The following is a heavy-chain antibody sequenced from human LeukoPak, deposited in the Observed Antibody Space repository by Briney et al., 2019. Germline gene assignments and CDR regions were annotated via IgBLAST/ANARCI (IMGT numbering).Heavy chain of an antibody. Sequence: GESLKISCKGSGYSFSNYWIAWVRQMPGKGLQWMGSVYPGDSDTRYSPSFQGQVTISAGKSFNTAYLQWSSLKASDTAIYYCARPSRNYFDYWGQGTLVTVSS. CDR1: GYSFSNYW. J-gene: IGHJ4*02. CDR2: VYPGDSDT. CDR3: ARPSRNYFDY. V-gene: IGHV5-51*01.